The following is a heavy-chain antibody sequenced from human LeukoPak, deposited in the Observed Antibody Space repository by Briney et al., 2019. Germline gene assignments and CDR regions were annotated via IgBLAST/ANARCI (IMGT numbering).Heavy chain of an antibody. V-gene: IGHV3-74*01. Sequence: PGGSLRLSCAASGFTFSSYWMHWVRQAPGKGLVWVSRINSDGSSTSYADSVKGRFTISRDNAKNTLYLQMNSLRAEDTAVYYCARVRQQLATYYFDYWGQGTLVTVSS. CDR1: GFTFSSYW. D-gene: IGHD6-13*01. CDR2: INSDGSST. CDR3: ARVRQQLATYYFDY. J-gene: IGHJ4*02.